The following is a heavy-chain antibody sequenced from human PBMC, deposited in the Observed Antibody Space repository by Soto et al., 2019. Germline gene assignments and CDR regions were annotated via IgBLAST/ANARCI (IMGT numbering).Heavy chain of an antibody. D-gene: IGHD5-12*01. Sequence: GASVKVSCKASGYTFTGYHIHWVRQAPGQGLEWMGGINPIIGRANYAQKFQGRVTITADKSTSTAYMELSSLRSEDTAVYYCARGGGVNIDYYYGMDVWGQGTTVTVSS. J-gene: IGHJ6*02. CDR1: GYTFTGYH. V-gene: IGHV1-69*10. CDR3: ARGGGVNIDYYYGMDV. CDR2: INPIIGRA.